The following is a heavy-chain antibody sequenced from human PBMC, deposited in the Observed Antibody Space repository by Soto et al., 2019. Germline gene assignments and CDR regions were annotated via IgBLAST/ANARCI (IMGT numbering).Heavy chain of an antibody. D-gene: IGHD5-12*01. V-gene: IGHV5-51*01. CDR2: IYPGDSDI. J-gene: IGHJ4*02. CDR3: ARRDGFKIDY. CDR1: GYSFPNYW. Sequence: PGESLKISCKVSGYSFPNYWIGWVRQMPGKGLEWMGIIYPGDSDIRYSPPFQGQVTISADKSMNTAYLQWRSLKASDTAMYYCARRDGFKIDYWGQGTMVTVAS.